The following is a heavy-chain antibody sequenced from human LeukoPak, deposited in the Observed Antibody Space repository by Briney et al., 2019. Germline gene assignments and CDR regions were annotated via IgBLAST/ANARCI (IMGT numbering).Heavy chain of an antibody. CDR1: GFTFSSHA. CDR2: IKQDGSEK. D-gene: IGHD1-7*01. CDR3: ATSRTFDY. V-gene: IGHV3-7*01. Sequence: GGSLRLSCAASGFTFSSHAMTWVRQAPGKGLEWVANIKQDGSEKYYVDSVKGRFTISRDNAENSLYLQMNSLRAEDTAVYYCATSRTFDYWGQGTLVTVSS. J-gene: IGHJ4*02.